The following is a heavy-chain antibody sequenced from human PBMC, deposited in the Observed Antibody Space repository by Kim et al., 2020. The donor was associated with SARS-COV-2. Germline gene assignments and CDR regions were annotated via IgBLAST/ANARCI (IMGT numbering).Heavy chain of an antibody. D-gene: IGHD6-13*01. V-gene: IGHV4-59*01. J-gene: IGHJ4*02. CDR1: DGSISTDY. Sequence: SETLSLTCIVSDGSISTDYWNWIRQPPGKGLEWVGSVYYNGRSRYNPSLKSRVTISVDASKNQFSLKVTSVTAADTAMYYCARSYSNNWYWFDYWGQG. CDR3: ARSYSNNWYWFDY. CDR2: VYYNGRS.